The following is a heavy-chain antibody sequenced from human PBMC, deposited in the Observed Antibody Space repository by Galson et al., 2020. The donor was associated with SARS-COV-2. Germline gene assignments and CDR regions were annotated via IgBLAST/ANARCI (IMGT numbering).Heavy chain of an antibody. Sequence: GESLKISCAASGFTFSSYSMNWVRQAPGKGLEWVSSISSSSSYIYYADSVKGRFTISRDNAKNSLYLQMNSLRAEDTAVYYCARGSQLLSPLYYYYMDVWGTGTTVTVSS. CDR3: ARGSQLLSPLYYYYMDV. D-gene: IGHD2-2*01. CDR2: ISSSSSYI. V-gene: IGHV3-21*01. J-gene: IGHJ6*03. CDR1: GFTFSSYS.